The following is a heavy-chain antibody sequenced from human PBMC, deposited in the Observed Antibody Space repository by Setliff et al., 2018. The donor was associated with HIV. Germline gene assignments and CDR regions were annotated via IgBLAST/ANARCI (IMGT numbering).Heavy chain of an antibody. V-gene: IGHV3-23*01. CDR3: AKPLTQWGVSPYHYAVDV. CDR2: IGGSTGST. CDR1: GSTFNSYS. Sequence: LRLSCAASGSTFNSYSMNWVRQAPGKGLEWVSAIGGSTGSTYYADSVKGRFTISTDNSKNTLYLQMNSLRAEDTAVYYCAKPLTQWGVSPYHYAVDVWGQGTTVTVSS. J-gene: IGHJ6*02. D-gene: IGHD3-22*01.